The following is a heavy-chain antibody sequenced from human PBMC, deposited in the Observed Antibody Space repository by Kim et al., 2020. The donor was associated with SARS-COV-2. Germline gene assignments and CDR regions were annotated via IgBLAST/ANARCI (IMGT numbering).Heavy chain of an antibody. CDR2: IYSGGST. Sequence: GGSLRLSCAASGFTVSSNYMSWVRQAPGKGLEWVSVIYSGGSTYYADSVKGRFTISRDNSKNTLYLQMNSLRAEDTAVYYCASGSATTVVTGYWGQGTLVTVSS. J-gene: IGHJ4*02. CDR1: GFTVSSNY. V-gene: IGHV3-53*01. CDR3: ASGSATTVVTGY. D-gene: IGHD4-17*01.